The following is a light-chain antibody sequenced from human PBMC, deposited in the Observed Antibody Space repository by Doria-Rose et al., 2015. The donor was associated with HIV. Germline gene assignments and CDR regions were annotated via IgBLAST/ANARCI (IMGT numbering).Light chain of an antibody. Sequence: PDSLAVSLGERATINCKSSQSVLYSSNNKNNLAWYQQKPGQPPKLLIYWASTRESGVPDRFSGSGSGTEFTLTISSLQAEDVAVYYCQQYDSAPWTFGQGTKVEV. J-gene: IGKJ1*01. CDR3: QQYDSAPWT. CDR1: QSVLYSSNNKNN. CDR2: WAS. V-gene: IGKV4-1*01.